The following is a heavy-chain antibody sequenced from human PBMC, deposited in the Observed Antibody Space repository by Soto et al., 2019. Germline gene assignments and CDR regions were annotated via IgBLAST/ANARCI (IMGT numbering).Heavy chain of an antibody. D-gene: IGHD6-13*01. V-gene: IGHV4-4*02. Sequence: VQLQASGPGLVKPSGTMSLTCAVSGDSITRDKWWSWIRQPPGTGLKGIGEICHSGRRKYNPSLKRRVIIAVDKSTNQFSLKGSSVTAADTAVYYCARGETQQQRDHWGPGTLVTVSA. CDR1: GDSITRDKW. CDR3: ARGETQQQRDH. J-gene: IGHJ4*02. CDR2: ICHSGRR.